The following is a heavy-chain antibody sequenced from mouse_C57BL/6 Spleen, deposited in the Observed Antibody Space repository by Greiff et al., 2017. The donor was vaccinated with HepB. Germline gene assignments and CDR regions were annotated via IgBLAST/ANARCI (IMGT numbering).Heavy chain of an antibody. D-gene: IGHD1-1*01. Sequence: QVQLQQPGAELVRPGTSVKFSCKASGYTFTTYWMHWVKQRPGQGLEWIGVIDPSDSYTNYNQKFKGKATLTVDTSSSTAYMQLSSLTSEDSAVYYCARLGSSSPWFAYWGQGTLVTVSA. V-gene: IGHV1-59*01. J-gene: IGHJ3*01. CDR2: IDPSDSYT. CDR3: ARLGSSSPWFAY. CDR1: GYTFTTYW.